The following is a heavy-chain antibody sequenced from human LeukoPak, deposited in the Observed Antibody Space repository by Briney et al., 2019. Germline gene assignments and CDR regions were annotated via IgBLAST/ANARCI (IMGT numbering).Heavy chain of an antibody. D-gene: IGHD1-26*01. J-gene: IGHJ3*02. CDR2: ISWNSGSI. CDR3: AKDIWVGATDAFDI. V-gene: IGHV3-9*01. Sequence: PGGSLRLSCAASGFTFDDYAMHWVRQAPGKGLEWVSGISWNSGSIGYADSVKGRFTISRDNAKNSLYLQMNSLRAEDTALYYCAKDIWVGATDAFDIWGQGTMVTVSS. CDR1: GFTFDDYA.